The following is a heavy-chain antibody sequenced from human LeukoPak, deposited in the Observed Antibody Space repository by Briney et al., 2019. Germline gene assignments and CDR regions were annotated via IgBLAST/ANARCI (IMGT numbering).Heavy chain of an antibody. Sequence: SVKVSCKASGGTFSSYAISWVRQAPGQGLEWMGGIIPIFGTANYAQKLQGRVTMTTDTSTSTAYMELRSLRSDDTAVYYCATNVESSGWYFGYWGQGTLVTVSS. CDR3: ATNVESSGWYFGY. D-gene: IGHD6-19*01. CDR2: IIPIFGTA. J-gene: IGHJ4*02. V-gene: IGHV1-69*05. CDR1: GGTFSSYA.